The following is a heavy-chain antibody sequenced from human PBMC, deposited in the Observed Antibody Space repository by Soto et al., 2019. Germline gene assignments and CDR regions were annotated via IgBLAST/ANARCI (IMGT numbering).Heavy chain of an antibody. Sequence: QVQLVESGGGVVQPGRSLRLSCAASGFTFSSYGMHWVRQAPGKRLEWVAVISYDGSNKYYADSVKGRFTISRDNSKNTLYLQMNSLRAEDTAVYYCAKGVSSGWPLPLDYWGQGTLVTVSS. CDR2: ISYDGSNK. CDR3: AKGVSSGWPLPLDY. D-gene: IGHD6-25*01. CDR1: GFTFSSYG. V-gene: IGHV3-30*18. J-gene: IGHJ4*02.